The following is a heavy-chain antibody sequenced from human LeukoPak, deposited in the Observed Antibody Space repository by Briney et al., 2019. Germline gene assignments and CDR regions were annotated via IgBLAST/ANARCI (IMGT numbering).Heavy chain of an antibody. D-gene: IGHD6-19*01. V-gene: IGHV3-74*01. J-gene: IGHJ4*02. CDR2: INSSGSST. CDR3: ARDRYSSAWYEE. Sequence: PGGSLGLSCTASAFTFSSYWMHWVRQAPGKGLVWVSHINSSGSSTSYADSVKGRFTISRDNAKNTLYLQMNSLRAEDTAVYYCARDRYSSAWYEEWGQGTLVTVSS. CDR1: AFTFSSYW.